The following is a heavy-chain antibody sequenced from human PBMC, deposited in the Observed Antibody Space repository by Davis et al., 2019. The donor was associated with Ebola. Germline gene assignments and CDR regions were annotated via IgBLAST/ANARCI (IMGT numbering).Heavy chain of an antibody. CDR1: GGSISSYY. D-gene: IGHD4-17*01. V-gene: IGHV4-34*01. CDR2: INHSGST. CDR3: ARVGTTVTTFDY. Sequence: MPSETLSLTCTVSGGSISSYYWSWIRQPPGKGLEWIGEINHSGSTNYNPSLKSRVTISVDTSKNQFSLKLSSVTAADTAVYYCARVGTTVTTFDYWGQGTLVTVSS. J-gene: IGHJ4*02.